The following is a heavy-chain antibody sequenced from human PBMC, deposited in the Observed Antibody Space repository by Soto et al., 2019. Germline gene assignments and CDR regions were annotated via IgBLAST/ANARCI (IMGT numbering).Heavy chain of an antibody. J-gene: IGHJ5*02. CDR3: ARGEGIAVAGTVNWFDP. CDR1: GGSFSGYY. CDR2: INHSGST. D-gene: IGHD6-19*01. Sequence: PSETLSLTCAVYGGSFSGYYWSWIRQPPWKGLEWIGEINHSGSTNYNPSLKSRVTISVDTSKNQFSLKLSSVTAADTAVYYCARGEGIAVAGTVNWFDPWGQGTLVTVSS. V-gene: IGHV4-34*01.